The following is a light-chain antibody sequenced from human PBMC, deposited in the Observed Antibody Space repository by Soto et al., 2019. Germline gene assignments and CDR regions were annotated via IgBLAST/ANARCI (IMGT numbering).Light chain of an antibody. V-gene: IGKV1-5*03. CDR2: KAS. Sequence: DIQMTQSPSTLSASVGDSVTLTCRSTEVISNWLAWYQQKPGKAPNLLVYKASTLERGVPSRFRGSGSRTEFTLTISNLQHDDFATYYCQQYNSYPLTFGGGTNVDIK. CDR3: QQYNSYPLT. J-gene: IGKJ4*01. CDR1: EVISNW.